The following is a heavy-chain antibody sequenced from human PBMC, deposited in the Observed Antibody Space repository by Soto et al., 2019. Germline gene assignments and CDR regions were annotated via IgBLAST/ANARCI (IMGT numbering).Heavy chain of an antibody. CDR3: ADHYDSSGYQGSYFDY. D-gene: IGHD3-22*01. J-gene: IGHJ4*02. V-gene: IGHV1-18*01. CDR2: ISAYNGNT. Sequence: ASVKVSCKASGYTFTSYGISWVRQAPGQGLEWMGWISAYNGNTNYAQKLQGRVTMTTDTSTSTAYMELRSLRSDDTAVYYCADHYDSSGYQGSYFDYWGQGPLVTVSS. CDR1: GYTFTSYG.